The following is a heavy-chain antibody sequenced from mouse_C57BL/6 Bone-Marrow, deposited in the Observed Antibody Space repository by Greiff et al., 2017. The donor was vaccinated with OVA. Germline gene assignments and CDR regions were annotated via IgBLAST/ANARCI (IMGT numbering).Heavy chain of an antibody. CDR2: ISSGGSYT. V-gene: IGHV5-6*01. D-gene: IGHD1-1*02. CDR3: ERKREGSPFDD. J-gene: IGHJ2*01. Sequence: EVQVVESGGDLVKPGGSLKLSCAASGFTFSSYGMSWVRQTPDKRLEWVATISSGGSYTSSPDSVKGRFPISRYNAKNTLYLQMSRLKSEDTARDYCERKREGSPFDDWGKGTTLTVSS. CDR1: GFTFSSYG.